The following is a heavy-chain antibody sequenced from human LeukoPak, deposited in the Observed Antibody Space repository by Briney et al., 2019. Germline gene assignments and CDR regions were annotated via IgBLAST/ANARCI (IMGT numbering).Heavy chain of an antibody. D-gene: IGHD3-10*01. CDR1: GYTFNKYA. J-gene: IGHJ4*02. CDR3: TLGSY. Sequence: ASVKVSCKASGYTFNKYAINWVRQAPGQGLEWMGWINTNTGNPSYARDFTGRFVFPLDTSVNSAFLQINNLKAEDTAFYYCTLGSYWGRGTLVTVSS. CDR2: INTNTGNP. V-gene: IGHV7-4-1*02.